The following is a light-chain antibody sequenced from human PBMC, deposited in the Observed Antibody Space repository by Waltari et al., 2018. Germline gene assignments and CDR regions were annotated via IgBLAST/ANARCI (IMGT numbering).Light chain of an antibody. CDR2: KAS. CDR1: QSISNL. Sequence: NQMTQSPSTLSASIGDRVTITCRASQSISNLLAWYQQKPGKAPKLLIYKASSLESGVPSRFSGSGSGTEFTLTISSLQPDDFATYYCQQYNTYPLTFGGGTKVEIK. V-gene: IGKV1-5*03. J-gene: IGKJ4*01. CDR3: QQYNTYPLT.